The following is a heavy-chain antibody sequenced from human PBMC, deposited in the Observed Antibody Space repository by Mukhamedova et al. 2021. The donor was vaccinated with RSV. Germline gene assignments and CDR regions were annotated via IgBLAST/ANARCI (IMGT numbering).Heavy chain of an antibody. J-gene: IGHJ4*02. D-gene: IGHD3-3*01. V-gene: IGHV3-74*01. CDR3: ARDSDWSGYFDY. CDR2: INSDGSST. Sequence: GKGLVWVSRINSDGSSTSYADSVKGRFTISRDNAKNTLYLQMNSLRAEDTAVYYCARDSDWSGYFDYWGQGILVTVLS.